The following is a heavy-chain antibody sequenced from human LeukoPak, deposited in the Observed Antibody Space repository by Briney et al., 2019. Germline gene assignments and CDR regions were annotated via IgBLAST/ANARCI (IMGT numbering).Heavy chain of an antibody. J-gene: IGHJ4*02. Sequence: GASVKVSCKASGYTFTSHAMNWVRQAPGQGLEWMGWINTNTGNPTYAQGFTGRFVFSLDTSVSTAYLQISSLKAENTAVYYCARPTYYDFWSGYYHPFDYWGQGTLVTVSS. D-gene: IGHD3-3*01. CDR3: ARPTYYDFWSGYYHPFDY. V-gene: IGHV7-4-1*02. CDR1: GYTFTSHA. CDR2: INTNTGNP.